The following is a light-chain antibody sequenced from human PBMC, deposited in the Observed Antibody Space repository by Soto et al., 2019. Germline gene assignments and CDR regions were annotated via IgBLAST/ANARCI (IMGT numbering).Light chain of an antibody. Sequence: QSALAQPASVSGSRGQSITISCTGTSSDIGGYNYVSWYQKHPGKAPKLMIYDVTNRPSGISNRFSGSKSGNTASLTISGLQADDEADYYCSSYTSSSTRVFGGGTKLTVL. CDR1: SSDIGGYNY. J-gene: IGLJ2*01. CDR3: SSYTSSSTRV. CDR2: DVT. V-gene: IGLV2-14*01.